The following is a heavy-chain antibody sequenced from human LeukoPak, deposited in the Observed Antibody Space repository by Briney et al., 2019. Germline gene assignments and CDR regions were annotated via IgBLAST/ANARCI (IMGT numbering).Heavy chain of an antibody. CDR1: GGSISSYY. V-gene: IGHV4-59*01. CDR3: ARVNSSGWYVYYFDY. Sequence: SETLSLTCTVSGGSISSYYWSWIRQPPGKGLEWIGYNYYSGSTNYNPSLKSRVTISVDTSKNQFSLKLSSVTAADTAVYYCARVNSSGWYVYYFDYWGQGTLVTVSS. J-gene: IGHJ4*02. D-gene: IGHD6-19*01. CDR2: NYYSGST.